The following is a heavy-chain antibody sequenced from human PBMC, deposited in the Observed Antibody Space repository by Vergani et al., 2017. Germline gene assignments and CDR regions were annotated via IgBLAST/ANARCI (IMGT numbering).Heavy chain of an antibody. Sequence: QVQLQQWGAGLLKPSETLSLTCAVYGGSFSGYYWRWIRQPPGKGLEWIGEINHSGSTNYNPSLKSRVTISVDTSKNQFSLKLTSVTAADTAVYYCARERVGYCSSTSCYRRAFDIWGQGTMVTVSS. CDR1: GGSFSGYY. V-gene: IGHV4-34*01. CDR3: ARERVGYCSSTSCYRRAFDI. J-gene: IGHJ3*02. D-gene: IGHD2-2*02. CDR2: INHSGST.